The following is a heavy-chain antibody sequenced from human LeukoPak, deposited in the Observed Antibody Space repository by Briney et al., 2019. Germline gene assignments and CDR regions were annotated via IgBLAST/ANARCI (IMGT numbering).Heavy chain of an antibody. Sequence: SVTVSCKLAAHTFTSICISCVRHLHGEGIEWKGSTIAYNGHTKYSQTFQGRVTTPTDTSSSIAYMELRSLTSVDTAMYYCAPGSHMDYWGQGTLVTVSS. V-gene: IGHV1-18*01. D-gene: IGHD2-21*01. CDR1: AHTFTSIC. J-gene: IGHJ4*02. CDR3: APGSHMDY. CDR2: TIAYNGHT.